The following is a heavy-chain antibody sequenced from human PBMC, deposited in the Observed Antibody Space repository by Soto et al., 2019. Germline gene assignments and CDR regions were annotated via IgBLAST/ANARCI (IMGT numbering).Heavy chain of an antibody. Sequence: SETLSLTCTVSGGSISSGGYYWSWIRQHPGKGLEWIGYIYYSGSTYYNPSLKSRVTISVDTSKNQFSLKLSSVTAADTAVYYCARSYIRYYDSSGYFDYWGQGTLVTVSS. V-gene: IGHV4-31*03. CDR1: GGSISSGGYY. D-gene: IGHD3-22*01. CDR3: ARSYIRYYDSSGYFDY. CDR2: IYYSGST. J-gene: IGHJ4*02.